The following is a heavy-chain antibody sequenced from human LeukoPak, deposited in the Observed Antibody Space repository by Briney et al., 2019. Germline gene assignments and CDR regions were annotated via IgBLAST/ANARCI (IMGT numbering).Heavy chain of an antibody. V-gene: IGHV3-21*01. CDR3: ARETIPLSVPDGSGSYYYYYYMDV. D-gene: IGHD3-22*01. Sequence: KPGGSLRLSCAASGFTFSDYSLNWVRQAPGQGLEWVSSIGSSGDFIYYADSVKGRFTISRDNAKKSLFLEMNSLRAEDTALYFCARETIPLSVPDGSGSYYYYYYMDVWGKGTTVTVSS. CDR2: IGSSGDFI. CDR1: GFTFSDYS. J-gene: IGHJ6*03.